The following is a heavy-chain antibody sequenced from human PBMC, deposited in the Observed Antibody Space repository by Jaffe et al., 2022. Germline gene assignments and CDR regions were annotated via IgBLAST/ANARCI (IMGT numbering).Heavy chain of an antibody. V-gene: IGHV3-48*03. CDR1: GFTFSSYE. CDR2: ISSSGSTI. D-gene: IGHD3-10*01. Sequence: EVQLVESGGGLVQPGGSLRLSCAASGFTFSSYEMNWVRQAPGKGLEWVSYISSSGSTIYYADSVKGRFTISRDNAKNSLYLQMNSLRAEDTAVYYCASPEEFGAFDIWGQGTMVTVSS. J-gene: IGHJ3*02. CDR3: ASPEEFGAFDI.